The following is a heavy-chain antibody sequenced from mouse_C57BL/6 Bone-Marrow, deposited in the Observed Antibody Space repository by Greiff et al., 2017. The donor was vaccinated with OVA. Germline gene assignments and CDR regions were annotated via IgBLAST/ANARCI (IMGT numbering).Heavy chain of an antibody. J-gene: IGHJ4*01. CDR2: INSDGGST. CDR1: EYEFPSYD. V-gene: IGHV5-2*01. Sequence: DVQLVESGGGLVQPGESLKLSCESNEYEFPSYDMSWVRKTPEKRLELVAAINSDGGSTYYPDTMERRFIISRDNTKKTLYLQMSSLRSEDTALYYCARHLITTVGYYAMDYWGQGTSVTVSS. CDR3: ARHLITTVGYYAMDY. D-gene: IGHD1-1*01.